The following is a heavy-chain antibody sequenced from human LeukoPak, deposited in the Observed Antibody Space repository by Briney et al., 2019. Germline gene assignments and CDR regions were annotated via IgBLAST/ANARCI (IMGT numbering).Heavy chain of an antibody. Sequence: GGSLRLSCAASGFTFSNFWMHWVRQVPGKGLVWVSRINSDGTNATYADSVKGRFTLSKGNAKNTLYLQMNSLRVEDMAVYYCARGGSSRYTITYWGQGTLVTVSS. CDR3: ARGGSSRYTITY. CDR2: INSDGTNA. CDR1: GFTFSNFW. V-gene: IGHV3-74*01. J-gene: IGHJ4*02. D-gene: IGHD6-13*01.